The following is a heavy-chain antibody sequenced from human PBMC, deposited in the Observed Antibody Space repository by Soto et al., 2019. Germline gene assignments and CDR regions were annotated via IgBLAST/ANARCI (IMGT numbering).Heavy chain of an antibody. D-gene: IGHD5-18*01. Sequence: ASVKVSCKASGYTFTNYGISWVRQAPGQGLEWMGWISAYNGNTNYAQKLQGRVTMTTGTSTNTAYMELRSLRSDDTAVHYCARDQIQRWLRLIDYWCQGPRVTVSS. CDR2: ISAYNGNT. CDR3: ARDQIQRWLRLIDY. V-gene: IGHV1-18*01. J-gene: IGHJ4*02. CDR1: GYTFTNYG.